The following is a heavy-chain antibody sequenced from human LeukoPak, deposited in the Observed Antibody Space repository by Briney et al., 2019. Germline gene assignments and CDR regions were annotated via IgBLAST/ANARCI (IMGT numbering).Heavy chain of an antibody. J-gene: IGHJ6*02. CDR1: GGFATYYG. V-gene: IGHV4-59*02. D-gene: IGHD5/OR15-5a*01. Sequence: SETLSLTCTVSGGFATYYGWSWIRQPPGKGLEWIGFVYNTGTTKYNPSLKGRVTISRDTSRNQFSLKLTSATAADTAVYYCARDLVSTGPYYYSMDIWGQGTTVTVSS. CDR3: ARDLVSTGPYYYSMDI. CDR2: VYNTGTT.